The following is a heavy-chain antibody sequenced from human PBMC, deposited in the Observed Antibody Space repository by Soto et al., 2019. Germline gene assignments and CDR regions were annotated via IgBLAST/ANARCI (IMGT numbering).Heavy chain of an antibody. CDR2: ISAYNGNT. J-gene: IGHJ4*02. CDR3: ARGRYGDY. CDR1: GYGFTTYG. D-gene: IGHD1-1*01. Sequence: QVHLVQSGAEVKKPGASVKVSCKGSGYGFTTYGITWVRQAPGQGLEWMAWISAYNGNTNYAQKLQGRVTVTRDTSTSTAYMELRSLRSDDTALYYCARGRYGDYWGQGALVTVSS. V-gene: IGHV1-18*01.